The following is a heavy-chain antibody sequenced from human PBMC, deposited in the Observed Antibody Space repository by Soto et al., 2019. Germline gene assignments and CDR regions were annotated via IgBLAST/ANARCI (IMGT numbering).Heavy chain of an antibody. V-gene: IGHV1-8*01. CDR3: ARGAGFTMIGGFYGMDV. CDR1: GYTFTSYD. D-gene: IGHD3-22*01. J-gene: IGHJ6*02. Sequence: ASVKVSCKASGYTFTSYDINWVRQATGQGLEWMGWMNPNSGNTGYAQKFQGRVTMTRNTSISTAYMELSSLRSEDTAVYYCARGAGFTMIGGFYGMDVWGQGTTVTVPS. CDR2: MNPNSGNT.